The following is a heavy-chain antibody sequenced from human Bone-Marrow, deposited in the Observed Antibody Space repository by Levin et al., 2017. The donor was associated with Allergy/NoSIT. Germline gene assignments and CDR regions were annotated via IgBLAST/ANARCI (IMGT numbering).Heavy chain of an antibody. CDR1: GFSFSRYA. D-gene: IGHD3-16*01. CDR3: STWGFKLGVDY. CDR2: TLLDGSRS. V-gene: IGHV3-30*02. Sequence: QHGESLKISCEASGFSFSRYAMNWVRQAPGKGLEWVANTLLDGSRSWYGDSMRGRCTISRDNSKNTLYLEMNDLRTDDTAVYYCSTWGFKLGVDYWGQGIMVTVSS. J-gene: IGHJ4*02.